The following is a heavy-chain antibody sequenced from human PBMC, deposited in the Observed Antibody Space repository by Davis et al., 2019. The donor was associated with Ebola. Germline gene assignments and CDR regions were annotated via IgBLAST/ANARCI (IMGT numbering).Heavy chain of an antibody. J-gene: IGHJ4*02. D-gene: IGHD6-19*01. CDR1: GFRFSSYV. CDR3: AKAVAASWSPFDN. V-gene: IGHV3-23*01. Sequence: GGSLRLSCVASGFRFSSYVMGWVRQAPGKGLEWVSSISTTGYSTYYADSVKGRFTISRGNSENTLSLQMNSLRAEDTAVYYCAKAVAASWSPFDNWGRGTLVTVSS. CDR2: ISTTGYST.